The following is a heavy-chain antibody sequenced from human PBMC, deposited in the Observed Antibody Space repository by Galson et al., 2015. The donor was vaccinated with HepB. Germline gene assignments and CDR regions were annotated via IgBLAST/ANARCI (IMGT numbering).Heavy chain of an antibody. V-gene: IGHV3-23*01. Sequence: SLRLSCAASGFTFSSYAMSWVRQAPGKGLEWVSAISGSGGSTYYADSVKGRFTISRDNSKNTLYLQMNSLRAEDTAVYYCARGSIAAAGTRGAFDIWGQGTMVTVSS. D-gene: IGHD6-13*01. CDR1: GFTFSSYA. CDR2: ISGSGGST. CDR3: ARGSIAAAGTRGAFDI. J-gene: IGHJ3*02.